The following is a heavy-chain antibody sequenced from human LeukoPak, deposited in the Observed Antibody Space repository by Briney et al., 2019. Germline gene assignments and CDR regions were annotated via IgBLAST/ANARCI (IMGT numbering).Heavy chain of an antibody. CDR2: INPNSGDT. CDR1: GYTFTVYS. D-gene: IGHD3-9*01. CDR3: ARDYDILTGYFSPPDY. Sequence: ASVKVSCKASGYTFTVYSMHWVRQAPGQGLEWMGWINPNSGDTKYSQNFQGRVTMSWDTSISTAYMELNRLTSDDTAVYYCARDYDILTGYFSPPDYWGQGTLVTVSS. V-gene: IGHV1-2*02. J-gene: IGHJ4*02.